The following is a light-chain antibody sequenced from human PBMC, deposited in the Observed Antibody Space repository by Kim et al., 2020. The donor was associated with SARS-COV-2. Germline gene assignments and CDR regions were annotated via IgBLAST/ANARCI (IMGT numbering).Light chain of an antibody. Sequence: APGERATLSCRASQRLTSTYLAWYQQKPGQAPRLLIYGASSRATGIPDRFSGSGSGTDFTLTISRLEPEDFAVYYCQQYGNSPLTFGGGTKVEIK. J-gene: IGKJ4*01. V-gene: IGKV3-20*01. CDR1: QRLTSTY. CDR2: GAS. CDR3: QQYGNSPLT.